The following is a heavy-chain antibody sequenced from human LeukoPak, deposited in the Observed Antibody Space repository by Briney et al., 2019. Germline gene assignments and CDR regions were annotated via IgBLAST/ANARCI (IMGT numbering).Heavy chain of an antibody. J-gene: IGHJ6*03. CDR3: GRFAGLAVAGTYYYYYMDV. D-gene: IGHD6-13*01. Sequence: SETLSLTCTVSGGSINSGSYYWSWIRPTAGKGLEWIGRIYTSGSTNYNPSLKSRVTISVDTSKNQFSLKLSSVTAADTAVYYCGRFAGLAVAGTYYYYYMDVSSKGTTVTVSS. CDR2: IYTSGST. CDR1: GGSINSGSYY. V-gene: IGHV4-61*02.